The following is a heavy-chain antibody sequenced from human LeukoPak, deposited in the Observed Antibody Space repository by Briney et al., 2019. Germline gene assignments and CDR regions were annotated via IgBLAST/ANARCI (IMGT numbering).Heavy chain of an antibody. V-gene: IGHV1-69*13. CDR2: IIPIFGTA. Sequence: ASVKVSCKASGGTFSSYAISWVRQAPGQGLEWMGGIIPIFGTANYAQKFQGRVTITADESTSTAYMELSSLRSEDTAVYYCARDRSRAAAAEPISYYYGMDVWGQGTTVTVSS. J-gene: IGHJ6*02. D-gene: IGHD6-13*01. CDR3: ARDRSRAAAAEPISYYYGMDV. CDR1: GGTFSSYA.